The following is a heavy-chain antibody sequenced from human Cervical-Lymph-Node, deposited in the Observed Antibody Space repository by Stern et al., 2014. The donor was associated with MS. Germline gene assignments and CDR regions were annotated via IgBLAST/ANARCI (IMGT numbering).Heavy chain of an antibody. J-gene: IGHJ4*02. CDR1: GFSFSSYG. Sequence: VQLVESGGGVVQPGRSLRLSCAASGFSFSSYGMYWVRQAPGKGLGWVSVIWHDGKNEYYADSVKGRFTISRDNAKSTVYLQMNSLRDEDTAVYFCARHPAAAGTGVHLEYWGQGTLVIVSS. V-gene: IGHV3-33*01. D-gene: IGHD6-13*01. CDR2: IWHDGKNE. CDR3: ARHPAAAGTGVHLEY.